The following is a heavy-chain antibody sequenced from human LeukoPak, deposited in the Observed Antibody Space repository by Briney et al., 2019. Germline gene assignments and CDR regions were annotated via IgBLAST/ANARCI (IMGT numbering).Heavy chain of an antibody. D-gene: IGHD2-15*01. Sequence: GGSLRLSCAASGFTFSSYAMHWVRQAPGKGLEYVSAISSNGGSTYYANSVKGRFTISRDNSKNTLYLQMGSLRAEDMAVYYCARDWYCSGGSCFSPAFDIWGQGTMVTVSS. CDR2: ISSNGGST. J-gene: IGHJ3*02. V-gene: IGHV3-64*01. CDR3: ARDWYCSGGSCFSPAFDI. CDR1: GFTFSSYA.